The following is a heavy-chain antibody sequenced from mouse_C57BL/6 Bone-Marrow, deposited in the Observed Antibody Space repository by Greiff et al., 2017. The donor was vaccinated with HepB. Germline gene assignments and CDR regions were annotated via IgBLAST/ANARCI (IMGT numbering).Heavy chain of an antibody. J-gene: IGHJ2*01. D-gene: IGHD1-1*01. V-gene: IGHV1-55*01. CDR1: GYTFTSYW. CDR3: ARCDGSFDY. CDR2: IYPGSRST. Sequence: QVQLKQPGAELVKPGASVKMSCKASGYTFTSYWITWVKQRPGQGLEWIGDIYPGSRSTNYNEKFKSKATLTVDTSSSTAYMQLSSLTSEDSAVYYCARCDGSFDYWGQGTTLTVSS.